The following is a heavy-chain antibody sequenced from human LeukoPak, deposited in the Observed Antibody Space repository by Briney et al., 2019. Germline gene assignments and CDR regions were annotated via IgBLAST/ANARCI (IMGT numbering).Heavy chain of an antibody. Sequence: ASVKVSCKASGYTFTDYYVHWVRQAPGHGLEWLGWMNVKTGATSSAQRFPGRFTMTRDTSIGTASMEFSSLTSDDTAVYYCARQSGTYWGLDYWGQGTLVTVSS. D-gene: IGHD1-26*01. CDR1: GYTFTDYY. CDR3: ARQSGTYWGLDY. J-gene: IGHJ4*02. CDR2: MNVKTGAT. V-gene: IGHV1-2*02.